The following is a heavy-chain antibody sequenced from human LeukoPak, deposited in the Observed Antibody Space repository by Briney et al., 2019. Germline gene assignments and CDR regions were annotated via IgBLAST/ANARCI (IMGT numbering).Heavy chain of an antibody. CDR1: GGSFSGYY. J-gene: IGHJ4*02. V-gene: IGHV4-34*01. CDR2: INHSGST. CDR3: ATGATVVNFDY. Sequence: SETLSLTCAVYGGSFSGYYWSWIRQPPGKGLEWIGEINHSGSTNYNPSLKSRVTISVDTSKNQFSLKLSSVTAADTAVYYCATGATVVNFDYWGQGTLVTVSS. D-gene: IGHD4-23*01.